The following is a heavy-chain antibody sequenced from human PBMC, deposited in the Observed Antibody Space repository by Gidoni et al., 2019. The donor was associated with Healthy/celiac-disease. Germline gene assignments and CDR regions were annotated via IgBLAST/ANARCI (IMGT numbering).Heavy chain of an antibody. J-gene: IGHJ4*02. D-gene: IGHD2-2*01. CDR1: GFTVSSNY. CDR3: AREGALYCSSTSCYSGSDY. Sequence: EVQLVESGGGLIQPGGSLRLSCAASGFTVSSNYMSWVRQAPGKGLEWVSVIYSGGSTYYADSGKGRFTISRDNSKNTLYLQMNSLRAEDTAVYYCAREGALYCSSTSCYSGSDYWGQGTLVTVSS. V-gene: IGHV3-53*01. CDR2: IYSGGST.